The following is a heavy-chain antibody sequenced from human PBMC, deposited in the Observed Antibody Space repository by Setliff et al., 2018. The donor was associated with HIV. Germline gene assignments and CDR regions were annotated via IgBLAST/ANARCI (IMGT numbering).Heavy chain of an antibody. CDR1: GDSVNDRSYF. Sequence: SETLSLTCTVSGDSVNDRSYFWGWIRQPPGKGLEWIGSIYYSGSTYYNPSLKSRVTISVDTSKNQFSLKLSSVTAADTAVYYCARHTSEDPYDSSGYYYPSGAFDIWGQGTMVTVSS. V-gene: IGHV4-39*01. J-gene: IGHJ3*02. D-gene: IGHD3-22*01. CDR2: IYYSGST. CDR3: ARHTSEDPYDSSGYYYPSGAFDI.